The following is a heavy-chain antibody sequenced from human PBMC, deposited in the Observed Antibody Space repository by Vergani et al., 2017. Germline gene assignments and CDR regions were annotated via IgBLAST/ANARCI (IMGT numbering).Heavy chain of an antibody. CDR2: INPNSGGT. CDR3: AXVGTSSNRDYFDY. J-gene: IGHJ4*02. CDR1: GYTFTDYF. D-gene: IGHD2-2*01. V-gene: IGHV1-2*02. Sequence: QAQLGQSDSEVKKPGDSVTLSCKASGYTFTDYFMHWVRQAPGQGLEWMGWINPNSGGTNYAQKFQGRVTMTRDTSISTAYMELSNLRSDDTAVYYCAXVGTSSNRDYFDYWGQGTLVTVSS.